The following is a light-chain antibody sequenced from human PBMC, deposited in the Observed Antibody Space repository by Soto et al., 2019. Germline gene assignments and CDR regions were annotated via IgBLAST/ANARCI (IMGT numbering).Light chain of an antibody. CDR1: KSDIGVYDF. V-gene: IGLV2-8*01. CDR3: KSYAGSNTYV. CDR2: EVV. J-gene: IGLJ1*01. Sequence: QSVLTQPPSASGSPGQSVTISCTGTKSDIGVYDFVSWYQHHPGKAPRLIIYEVVQRPSGVPDRVSGSKSGNTASLTVSGLQAPDEADYFCKSYAGSNTYVFGSGTKV.